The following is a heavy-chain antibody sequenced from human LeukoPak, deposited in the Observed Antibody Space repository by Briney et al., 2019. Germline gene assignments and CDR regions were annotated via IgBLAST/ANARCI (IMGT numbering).Heavy chain of an antibody. Sequence: SETLSLTCAVYGGSFSGYYWSWIRQPPGKGLEWIGEINHSGSTNYNPSLKSRVTISVDTSKNQFSLELSSVTAADTAVYYCARGPRMTRTYYYYYGMDVWGQGTTVTVSS. CDR1: GGSFSGYY. CDR3: ARGPRMTRTYYYYYGMDV. D-gene: IGHD2-15*01. V-gene: IGHV4-34*01. CDR2: INHSGST. J-gene: IGHJ6*02.